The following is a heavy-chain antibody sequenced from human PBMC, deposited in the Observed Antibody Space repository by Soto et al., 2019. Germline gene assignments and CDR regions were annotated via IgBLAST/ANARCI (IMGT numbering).Heavy chain of an antibody. D-gene: IGHD2-15*01. V-gene: IGHV3-11*01. J-gene: IGHJ3*02. CDR1: GFTFSDYY. CDR3: ARAYSDAFDI. Sequence: GGSLRLSCAASGFTFSDYYMTWIRQAPGKGLEWVSYISSSGTGIYYADSVKGRFTISRDNGKNSLYLQMSSLRVEDTAVYYCARAYSDAFDIWGQGTMVTVS. CDR2: ISSSGTGI.